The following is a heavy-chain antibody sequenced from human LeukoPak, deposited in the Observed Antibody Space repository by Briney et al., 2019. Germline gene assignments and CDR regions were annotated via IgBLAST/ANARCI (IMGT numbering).Heavy chain of an antibody. Sequence: SETLSLTCTVSGGSISTGSYFWSWIRQPAGKALEWIGHIYTSGSTNYNPSLKSRVTISVDTSKNQFSLKLSSVTAADTAVYYCARHSGGNSQGGYYFDYWGQGTLVTVSS. D-gene: IGHD4-23*01. CDR3: ARHSGGNSQGGYYFDY. V-gene: IGHV4-61*09. J-gene: IGHJ4*02. CDR2: IYTSGST. CDR1: GGSISTGSYF.